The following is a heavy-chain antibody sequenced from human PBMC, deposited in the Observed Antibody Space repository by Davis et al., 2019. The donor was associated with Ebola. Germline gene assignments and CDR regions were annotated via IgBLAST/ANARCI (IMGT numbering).Heavy chain of an antibody. D-gene: IGHD1-26*01. Sequence: PGGSLRLSCKGSGYSFTSYWIGWVRQMPGKGLEWMGIIYPGDSDTRYSPSFQGQVTISADKSISTAYLQWSSLKASDTAMYYCARSWELGGDAFDIWGQGTMVTVSS. CDR1: GYSFTSYW. V-gene: IGHV5-51*01. J-gene: IGHJ3*02. CDR2: IYPGDSDT. CDR3: ARSWELGGDAFDI.